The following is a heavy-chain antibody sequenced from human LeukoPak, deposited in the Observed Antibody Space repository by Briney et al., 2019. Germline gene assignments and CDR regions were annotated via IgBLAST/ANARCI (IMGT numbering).Heavy chain of an antibody. CDR2: IYSGGST. D-gene: IGHD6-13*01. CDR1: GFTVSSNY. V-gene: IGHV3-53*01. Sequence: GGSLRLSCAASGFTVSSNYMSWVRQAPGKGLEWVSVIYSGGSTYYADSVKGRFTISRDNSKNTLYLQMNSLRAEDTAVCYCARDSIAAAGTGLDYWGQGTLVTVSS. CDR3: ARDSIAAAGTGLDY. J-gene: IGHJ4*02.